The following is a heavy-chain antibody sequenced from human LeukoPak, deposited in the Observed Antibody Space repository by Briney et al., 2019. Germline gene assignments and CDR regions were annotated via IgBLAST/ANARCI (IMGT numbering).Heavy chain of an antibody. J-gene: IGHJ6*02. Sequence: SQTLSLTCALSGDSVSSNSAAWNWIRQSPSRGLEWLGRTFYRSKWYNDYAVSVKSRITINPDTSKNQFSLQLNSVTPEDTAVYYCAREGYSGCHYYYYGMDVWGQGTTVTVSS. CDR3: AREGYSGCHYYYYGMDV. D-gene: IGHD5-12*01. CDR1: GDSVSSNSAA. V-gene: IGHV6-1*01. CDR2: TFYRSKWYN.